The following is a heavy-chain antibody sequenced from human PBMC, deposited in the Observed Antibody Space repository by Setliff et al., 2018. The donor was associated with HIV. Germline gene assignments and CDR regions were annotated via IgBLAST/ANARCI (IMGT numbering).Heavy chain of an antibody. CDR1: GGSVTTYG. D-gene: IGHD3-3*01. CDR2: IIPIFGTT. CDR3: ARPWGGLVQTANYFDS. J-gene: IGHJ4*02. Sequence: WASVKVSCKASGGSVTTYGITWVRQAPGQGLEWMGGIIPIFGTTKYAQKFQGRVTISADESTRTANMELSSLTVEDTAVYFCARPWGGLVQTANYFDSWGQGTLVTVSS. V-gene: IGHV1-69*13.